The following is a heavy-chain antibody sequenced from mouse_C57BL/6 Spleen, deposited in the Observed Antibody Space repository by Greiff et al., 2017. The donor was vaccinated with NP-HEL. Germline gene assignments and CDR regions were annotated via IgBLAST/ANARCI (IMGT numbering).Heavy chain of an antibody. J-gene: IGHJ4*01. CDR2: IDPSDSYT. D-gene: IGHD1-1*01. Sequence: VQLQQPGAELVRPGTSVKLSCKASGYTFTSYWMHWVKQRPGQGLEWIGAIDPSDSYTNYNQKFKGKATLTVDTSSSTAYMQLSSLTSEDSSVYYCARHYGSSYGYAMDYWGQGTSVTVSS. CDR3: ARHYGSSYGYAMDY. CDR1: GYTFTSYW. V-gene: IGHV1-59*01.